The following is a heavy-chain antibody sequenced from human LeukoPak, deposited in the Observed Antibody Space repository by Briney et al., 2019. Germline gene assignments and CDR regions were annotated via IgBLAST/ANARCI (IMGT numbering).Heavy chain of an antibody. Sequence: GASVKVSCKASGYTFTGYYMHWVRQAPGQGLEWMGRINPNSGNTGYAQKFQGRVTITRNTSISTAYMELSSLRSEDTAVYYCARGLQLADSSPFDYWGQGTLVTVSS. CDR1: GYTFTGYY. CDR3: ARGLQLADSSPFDY. D-gene: IGHD6-19*01. V-gene: IGHV1-8*03. J-gene: IGHJ4*02. CDR2: INPNSGNT.